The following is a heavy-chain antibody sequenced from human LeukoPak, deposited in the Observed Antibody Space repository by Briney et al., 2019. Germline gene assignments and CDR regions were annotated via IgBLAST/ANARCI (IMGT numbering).Heavy chain of an antibody. CDR3: AKTTYDILTGYDC. CDR2: LSGSGDST. D-gene: IGHD3-9*01. V-gene: IGHV3-23*01. J-gene: IGHJ4*02. CDR1: GFTFSNYN. Sequence: PGGSLRLSCAASGFTFSNYNINWVRQAPGKGLEWVSGLSGSGDSTYYADSVKGRFTISRDNSKNTLYLQMNSLRAEDTAVYYCAKTTYDILTGYDCWGQGTLVTVSS.